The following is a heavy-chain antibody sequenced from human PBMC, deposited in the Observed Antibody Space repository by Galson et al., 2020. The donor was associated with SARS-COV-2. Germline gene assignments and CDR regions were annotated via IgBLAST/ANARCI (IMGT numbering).Heavy chain of an antibody. Sequence: SQTLSLPCTFSVGSVNTGDHYWAWTRQPPGKGLEWIGSVYYSWSVYYNPSVKTRDTMSVDTSKNQMSLKMRSVTAADTAKYFCARHAKTTVGDSDYNFYGMDVWGRGTTVTVSS. J-gene: IGHJ6*02. D-gene: IGHD4-17*01. CDR2: VYYSWSV. CDR1: VGSVNTGDHY. CDR3: ARHAKTTVGDSDYNFYGMDV. V-gene: IGHV4-39*01.